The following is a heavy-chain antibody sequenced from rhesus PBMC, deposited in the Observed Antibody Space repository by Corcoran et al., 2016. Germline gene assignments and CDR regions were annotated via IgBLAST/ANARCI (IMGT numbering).Heavy chain of an antibody. CDR2: IYGSGGSN. J-gene: IGHJ4*01. D-gene: IGHD3-16*01. V-gene: IGHV4S14*01. Sequence: QVQLQESGPGLVKPSETLSLTCAVSGGSISGYYYWSWIRQPPGKGLEWIGSIYGSGGSNYLNPSLKSRVTLSVDTSKNQFSLKLSSVTAADTAVYYCARGGYYSGSYPFDYWGQGVLVTISS. CDR3: ARGGYYSGSYPFDY. CDR1: GGSISGYYY.